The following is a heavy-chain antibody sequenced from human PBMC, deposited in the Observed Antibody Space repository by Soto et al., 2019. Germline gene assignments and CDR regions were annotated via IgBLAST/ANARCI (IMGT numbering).Heavy chain of an antibody. J-gene: IGHJ6*02. V-gene: IGHV5-51*01. Sequence: PXESLKISFQGAGYSFASYWIGWVRQIPGKGLEWMGIIYPGDSDTRYSPSFQGQVTISADKSISTAYLQWSSLKASDTAMYYCARTQYSGSYYYYYGMDVWGQGTTVSVSS. CDR1: GYSFASYW. CDR2: IYPGDSDT. CDR3: ARTQYSGSYYYYYGMDV. D-gene: IGHD1-26*01.